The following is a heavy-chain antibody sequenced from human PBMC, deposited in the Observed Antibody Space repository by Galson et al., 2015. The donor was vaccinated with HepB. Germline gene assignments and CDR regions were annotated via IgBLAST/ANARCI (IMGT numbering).Heavy chain of an antibody. J-gene: IGHJ4*02. CDR3: ARDLPVGALKGGGYFDY. Sequence: SVKVSCKASGYTFTSYGISWVRQAPGQGLEWMGWISAYNGNTNYAQKLQGRVTMTTDTSTSTAYMELRSLRSDDTAVYYCARDLPVGALKGGGYFDYWGQGTLVTVSS. CDR2: ISAYNGNT. CDR1: GYTFTSYG. V-gene: IGHV1-18*01. D-gene: IGHD1-26*01.